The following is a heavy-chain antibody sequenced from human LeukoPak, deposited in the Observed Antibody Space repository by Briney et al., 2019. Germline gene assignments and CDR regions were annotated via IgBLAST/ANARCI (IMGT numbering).Heavy chain of an antibody. J-gene: IGHJ5*02. CDR3: ARSSIAALNWFDP. Sequence: GESLKISCKGSGYSFTSYWIVWVRQMPGKGLEWMGSIDPGDSDTRYSPSFQGQVTISADKSISTAYLQWSSLKASDTAMYYCARSSIAALNWFDPWGQGTLVTVSS. V-gene: IGHV5-51*01. CDR1: GYSFTSYW. D-gene: IGHD6-6*01. CDR2: IDPGDSDT.